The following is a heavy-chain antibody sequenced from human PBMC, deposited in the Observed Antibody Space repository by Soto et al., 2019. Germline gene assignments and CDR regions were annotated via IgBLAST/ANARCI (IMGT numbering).Heavy chain of an antibody. CDR3: ARLRGYSRWDYYYYMDV. Sequence: SETLSLTCTVSGGSISSYYWSWIRQPPGKGLEWIGYIYYSGSTNYNPSLKSRVTISVDTSKNQFSLKLSSVTAADTAVYYCARLRGYSRWDYYYYMDVWGKGTTVTVSS. D-gene: IGHD4-4*01. CDR1: GGSISSYY. CDR2: IYYSGST. V-gene: IGHV4-59*08. J-gene: IGHJ6*03.